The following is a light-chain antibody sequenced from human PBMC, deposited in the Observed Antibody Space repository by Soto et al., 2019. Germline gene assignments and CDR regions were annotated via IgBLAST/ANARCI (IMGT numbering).Light chain of an antibody. CDR3: AAWDDSLNGRQV. Sequence: QSVLTQPPSASGTPGQRVTISCSGSRSNIGSNTVNWFQQLPGTAPKLLIYSDNQRPSGVPGRSSGSKSGTSASLAISGLQSENEADYYCAAWDDSLNGRQVLGTGTKVTVL. V-gene: IGLV1-44*01. CDR2: SDN. CDR1: RSNIGSNT. J-gene: IGLJ1*01.